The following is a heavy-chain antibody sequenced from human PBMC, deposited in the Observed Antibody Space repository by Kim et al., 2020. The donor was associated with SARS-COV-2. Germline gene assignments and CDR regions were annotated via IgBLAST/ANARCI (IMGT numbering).Heavy chain of an antibody. J-gene: IGHJ4*02. CDR3: AGGYNYYGSGSYYDY. D-gene: IGHD3-10*01. Sequence: PSLKGRVTISVDTSKNQFALKLSSVTAADTAVYYWAGGYNYYGSGSYYDYWGQGTLVTVSS. V-gene: IGHV4-31*02.